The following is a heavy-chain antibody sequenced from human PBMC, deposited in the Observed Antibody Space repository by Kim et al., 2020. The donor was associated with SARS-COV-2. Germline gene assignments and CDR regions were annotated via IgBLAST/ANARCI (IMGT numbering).Heavy chain of an antibody. CDR1: GYTFTGYY. J-gene: IGHJ3*02. D-gene: IGHD2-2*01. V-gene: IGHV1-2*02. CDR3: AISAYRDPENDAFDI. Sequence: ASVKVSCKASGYTFTGYYLHWVRQAPGQGLEWMGWINPNSGDSNYTQKFQDRVIMTRDTSITTAYMELRRLRSDDTAMFYCAISAYRDPENDAFDIWGQGTMVIVSS. CDR2: INPNSGDS.